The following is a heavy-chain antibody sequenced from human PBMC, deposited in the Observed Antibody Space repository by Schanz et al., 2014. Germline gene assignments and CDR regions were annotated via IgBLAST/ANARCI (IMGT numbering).Heavy chain of an antibody. Sequence: VQLVESGGGVVQPGGSLRLSCAASGFSFSSHSMNWVRQAPGQGLEWLSYISGSGNTIYYADSVKGRFTISRDNSKTTLYMQMNSLRAEDTAVYYCAKDYSPYKGPLQASDYWGQGTLVTVSS. V-gene: IGHV3-48*01. D-gene: IGHD1-20*01. CDR1: GFSFSSHS. J-gene: IGHJ4*02. CDR3: AKDYSPYKGPLQASDY. CDR2: ISGSGNTI.